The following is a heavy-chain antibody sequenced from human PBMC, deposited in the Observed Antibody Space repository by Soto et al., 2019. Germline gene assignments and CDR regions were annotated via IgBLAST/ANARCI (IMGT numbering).Heavy chain of an antibody. D-gene: IGHD4-17*01. CDR1: GFTFTNSA. V-gene: IGHV1-58*02. CDR2: IVVVSGNT. CDR3: ATFMDLHDYGDYRYFDY. J-gene: IGHJ4*02. Sequence: GASVKVSCKASGFTFTNSAMQWVRQARGQRLEWIGWIVVVSGNTNYAQKFQERVTMIRDISTSTAYMELSSLRSEDTAVYYCATFMDLHDYGDYRYFDYWGQGTLVTVSS.